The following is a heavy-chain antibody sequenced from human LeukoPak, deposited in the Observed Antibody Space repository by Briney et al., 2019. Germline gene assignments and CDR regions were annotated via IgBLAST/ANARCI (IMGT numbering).Heavy chain of an antibody. J-gene: IGHJ4*02. Sequence: GGSLRLSCAASGFTFSSSAMSWVRQAPGKGLEWVSSISARGISTYYAESVKGRFTISRDNSKNTLYLQMNSLRGDDIGLYYCAKSFDFSNGHSPILTPFDSWGQGTLVSVSS. CDR2: ISARGIST. V-gene: IGHV3-23*01. CDR1: GFTFSSSA. D-gene: IGHD3-3*01. CDR3: AKSFDFSNGHSPILTPFDS.